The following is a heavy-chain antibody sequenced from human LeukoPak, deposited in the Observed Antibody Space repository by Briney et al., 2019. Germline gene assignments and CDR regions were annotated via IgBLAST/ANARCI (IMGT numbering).Heavy chain of an antibody. Sequence: ASVKVSCKTSGYTFTAYYIHWLRQAPGQGLEWMGWINPNSGGSNYAQKFQGRVTMTRDTSISTAYMELSRLRSDDTAVYYCARGPGGYSSSWYSYWGQGTLVTVSS. D-gene: IGHD6-13*01. J-gene: IGHJ4*02. V-gene: IGHV1-2*02. CDR2: INPNSGGS. CDR3: ARGPGGYSSSWYSY. CDR1: GYTFTAYY.